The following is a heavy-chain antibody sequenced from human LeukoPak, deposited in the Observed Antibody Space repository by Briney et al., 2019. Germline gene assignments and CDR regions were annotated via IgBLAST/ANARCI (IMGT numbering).Heavy chain of an antibody. CDR3: AKGYSSGWYSDY. V-gene: IGHV3-33*06. D-gene: IGHD6-19*01. J-gene: IGHJ4*02. Sequence: PGGSLRLSCAASGFTFSSYAMHWVRQAPGKGLEWVAVVWYDGSKTYSADSVKGRITISRDDSKYTLYLQMNSLRAEDTAVYYCAKGYSSGWYSDYWGQGTLVTVSS. CDR1: GFTFSSYA. CDR2: VWYDGSKT.